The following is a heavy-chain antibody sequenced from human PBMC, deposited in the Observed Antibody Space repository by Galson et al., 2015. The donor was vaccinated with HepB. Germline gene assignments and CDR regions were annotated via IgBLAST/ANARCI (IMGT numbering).Heavy chain of an antibody. CDR3: TRDFRLGALGY. Sequence: SVKVSCKASGYTFTSYDMHWVRQAPGQGLEWMGLINPSGGTTTYRQKFQGRVTMTRDTSTSTVYMELSSLRSEDTAVYYCTRDFRLGALGYWGHGTLVTVSS. CDR2: INPSGGTT. CDR1: GYTFTSYD. J-gene: IGHJ4*01. D-gene: IGHD3-10*01. V-gene: IGHV1-46*01.